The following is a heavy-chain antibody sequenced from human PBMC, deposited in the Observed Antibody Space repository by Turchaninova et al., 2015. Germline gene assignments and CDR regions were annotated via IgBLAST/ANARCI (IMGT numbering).Heavy chain of an antibody. J-gene: IGHJ4*02. CDR3: ARPGGYCSSTSCSPVDY. CDR2: ISYSGSS. CDR1: GGSVSSSVYY. D-gene: IGHD2-2*01. V-gene: IGHV4-39*01. Sequence: QLQLQESGPGLVKPSETLSLTCTVSGGSVSSSVYYWGWIRQSPGKGLECVGSISYSGSSYYNPALKRRVTISVDTSKNQFSLKLSSVTAADTAVYYCARPGGYCSSTSCSPVDYWGQGTLVTVSS.